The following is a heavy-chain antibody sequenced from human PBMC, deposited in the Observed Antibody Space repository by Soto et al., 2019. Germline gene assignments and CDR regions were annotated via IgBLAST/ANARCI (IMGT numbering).Heavy chain of an antibody. CDR3: ARDLPIPIVLMVPGAFAI. J-gene: IGHJ3*02. V-gene: IGHV6-1*01. Sequence: SQTLSLTCVISGDSVSSNSAAWNWIRQSPSRGLEWLGRTYYRSKWYNDYAVSVKSRITINPDTSKNQFSLQLNSVTPEDTAVYYCARDLPIPIVLMVPGAFAIWGQGTMVTVAS. CDR1: GDSVSSNSAA. D-gene: IGHD2-8*01. CDR2: TYYRSKWYN.